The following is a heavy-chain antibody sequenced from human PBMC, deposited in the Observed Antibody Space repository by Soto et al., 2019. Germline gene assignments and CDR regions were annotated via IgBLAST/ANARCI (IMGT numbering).Heavy chain of an antibody. D-gene: IGHD2-8*01. CDR3: ARHDIVLMVYASDPSGMDV. J-gene: IGHJ6*02. CDR1: GYSFTSYW. V-gene: IGHV5-10-1*01. Sequence: HGESLKISCKGSGYSFTSYWISWVRQMPGKGLEWMGRIDPSDSYTNYSPSFQGHVTISADKSISTAYLQWSSLKASDTAMYYCARHDIVLMVYASDPSGMDVWGQGTTVTVSS. CDR2: IDPSDSYT.